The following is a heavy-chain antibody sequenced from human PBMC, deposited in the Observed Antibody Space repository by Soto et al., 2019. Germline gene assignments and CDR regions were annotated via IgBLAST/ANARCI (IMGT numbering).Heavy chain of an antibody. D-gene: IGHD1-26*01. Sequence: ASVKVSCKASGYTFTTFAMHWVRQAPGQMLEWVGWINGGNGATKYSPQFQGRVTITRDTSASTAYMELSSLRSEDTAVYFCARNTVGATFLDYWGRGVLVTVSS. CDR1: GYTFTTFA. CDR2: INGGNGAT. V-gene: IGHV1-3*01. J-gene: IGHJ4*02. CDR3: ARNTVGATFLDY.